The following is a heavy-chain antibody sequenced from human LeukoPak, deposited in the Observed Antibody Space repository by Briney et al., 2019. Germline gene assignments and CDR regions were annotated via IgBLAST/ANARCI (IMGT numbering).Heavy chain of an antibody. CDR2: ITSSGGST. J-gene: IGHJ5*02. CDR1: GFTFSSYG. CDR3: ARGGGRMVRGVPVGWFDP. V-gene: IGHV3-23*01. D-gene: IGHD3-10*01. Sequence: GGSLRLSCAASGFTFSSYGMSWVRQTPGKGLEWVSTITSSGGSTYFADSVKGRFTFSRDNSKNILFLQMNSLRAEDTAVYYCARGGGRMVRGVPVGWFDPWGQGTLVTVSS.